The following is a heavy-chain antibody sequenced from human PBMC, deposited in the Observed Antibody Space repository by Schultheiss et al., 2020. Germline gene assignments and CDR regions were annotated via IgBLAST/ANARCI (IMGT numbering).Heavy chain of an antibody. CDR2: ISGSGGST. J-gene: IGHJ4*02. V-gene: IGHV3-23*01. D-gene: IGHD3-22*01. Sequence: GESLKISCAASGFTFSNYAMSWVRQAPGKGLEWVSGISGSGGSTYYADSVKGRFTISRDNSKNTLYLQMNSLRAEDTAVYYCAKGSADSSGYYVFDYRGQGTLVTVAS. CDR3: AKGSADSSGYYVFDY. CDR1: GFTFSNYA.